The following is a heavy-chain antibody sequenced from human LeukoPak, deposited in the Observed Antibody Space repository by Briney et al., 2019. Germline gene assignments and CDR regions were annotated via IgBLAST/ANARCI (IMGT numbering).Heavy chain of an antibody. V-gene: IGHV3-15*01. CDR1: GFTFSNAW. Sequence: GGSLRLSCAASGFTFSNAWMSWVRQAPGKGLEWVGRIKSKTDGGTTDYAAPVKGRFTISRDDSKNTLYLQMNSLKTEDTAVYYGPTLRYDLLGYYSRDVWGKGPTVT. CDR3: PTLRYDLLGYYSRDV. J-gene: IGHJ6*03. D-gene: IGHD5-12*01. CDR2: IKSKTDGGTT.